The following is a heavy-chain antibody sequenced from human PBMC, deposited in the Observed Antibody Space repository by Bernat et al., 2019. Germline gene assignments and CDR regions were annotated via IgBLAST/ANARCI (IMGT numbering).Heavy chain of an antibody. CDR1: GFSVSDNY. J-gene: IGHJ4*02. CDR2: ISSGGST. CDR3: ARDDGSGGPFDY. Sequence: EVQLVESGGGLVQPGGSLRLSCAVSGFSVSDNYMNWVRQAPGKGLEWVSLISSGGSTDYADSVKYRFTISRDNPRNMLYLQLNSLRDEDTAVYYCARDDGSGGPFDYWGPGTLVTVSS. D-gene: IGHD3-10*01. V-gene: IGHV3-66*01.